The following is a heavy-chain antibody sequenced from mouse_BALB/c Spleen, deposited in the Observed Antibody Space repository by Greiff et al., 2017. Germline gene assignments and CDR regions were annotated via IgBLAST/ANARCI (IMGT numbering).Heavy chain of an antibody. D-gene: IGHD4-1*01. V-gene: IGHV1-9*01. CDR3: ARRGMGRWAMDY. J-gene: IGHJ4*01. CDR1: GYTFSSYW. CDR2: ILPGSGST. Sequence: VQLQQSGAELMKPGASVKISCKATGYTFSSYWIEWVKQRPGHGLEWIGEILPGSGSTNYNEKFKGKATFAADTSSNTAYMQLSSLTSEDSAVYYCARRGMGRWAMDYWGQGTSVTVSS.